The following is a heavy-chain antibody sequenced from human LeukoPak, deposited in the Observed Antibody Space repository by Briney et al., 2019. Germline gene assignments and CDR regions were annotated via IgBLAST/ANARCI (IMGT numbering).Heavy chain of an antibody. CDR1: EFAFSTYN. V-gene: IGHV3-48*02. J-gene: IGHJ4*02. Sequence: GGSLRLSCAASEFAFSTYNMNWVRQAPGKGLEWVSYISTGSSTTYYADSVKGRFTISRDNVENSLYLQMTSLRDEDTAVYYCARVAAGYSVNYFDYWGQGTLVTVSS. CDR2: ISTGSSTT. D-gene: IGHD4-23*01. CDR3: ARVAAGYSVNYFDY.